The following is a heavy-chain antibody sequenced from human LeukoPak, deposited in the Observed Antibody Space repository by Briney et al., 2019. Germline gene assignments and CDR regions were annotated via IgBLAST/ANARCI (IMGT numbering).Heavy chain of an antibody. J-gene: IGHJ5*02. D-gene: IGHD3-16*01. CDR1: GGSFSGYY. Sequence: SETLSLTCAVYGGSFSGYYWSWIRQPPGKGLEWIGEINHSGSTNYNPSLKSRLTISVDTSKNQFSLRLSSVTAADTAVYFCAKAGWRGGGTFNEFDPWGQGTLVTVSS. CDR3: AKAGWRGGGTFNEFDP. V-gene: IGHV4-34*01. CDR2: INHSGST.